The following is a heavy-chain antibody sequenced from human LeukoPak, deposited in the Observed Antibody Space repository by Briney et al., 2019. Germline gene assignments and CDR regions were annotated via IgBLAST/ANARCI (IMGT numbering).Heavy chain of an antibody. CDR2: IRYDGSNK. D-gene: IGHD6-19*01. Sequence: GGSLRLSCAASGFTFSSYGMHWVRQAPGKGLEWVAFIRYDGSNKYYADSVKGRFTISRDNSKNTLYLQMNSLRAEDTALYYCATAPPLYSSGWYSDYWGQGTLVTVSS. CDR3: ATAPPLYSSGWYSDY. CDR1: GFTFSSYG. J-gene: IGHJ4*02. V-gene: IGHV3-30*02.